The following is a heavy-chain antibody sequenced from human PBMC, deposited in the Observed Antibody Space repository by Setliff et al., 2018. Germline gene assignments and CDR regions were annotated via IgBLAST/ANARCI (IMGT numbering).Heavy chain of an antibody. Sequence: SETLSLTCTVSGGSISSGSYYWSWIRQPAGKGLEWIGHIYYSGSTYYNPSLKSRVTISVDTSKNQFSLKLSSVTAADTAVYYCAREAPYYNFWSGYSDYWGQGTLVTVSS. CDR3: AREAPYYNFWSGYSDY. CDR2: IYYSGST. V-gene: IGHV4-61*10. CDR1: GGSISSGSYY. D-gene: IGHD3-3*01. J-gene: IGHJ4*02.